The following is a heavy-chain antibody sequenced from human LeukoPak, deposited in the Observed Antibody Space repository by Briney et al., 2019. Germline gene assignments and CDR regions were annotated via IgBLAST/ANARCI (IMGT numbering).Heavy chain of an antibody. V-gene: IGHV3-9*01. J-gene: IGHJ4*02. CDR1: GFTFDDYA. CDR3: AKGRGSSGWFDY. D-gene: IGHD6-19*01. CDR2: ISWNSGSI. Sequence: PGRSLRLSCAASGFTFDDYAMHWVRQAPGKGLEWVSGISWNSGSIGYADSVKGRFTISRDNAKNSLYLQMNSLRAEDTALYYCAKGRGSSGWFDYRGQGTLVTVSS.